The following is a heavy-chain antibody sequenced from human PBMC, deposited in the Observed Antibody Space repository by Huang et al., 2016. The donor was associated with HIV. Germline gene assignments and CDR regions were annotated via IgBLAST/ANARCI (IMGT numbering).Heavy chain of an antibody. J-gene: IGHJ4*02. CDR3: AKDADTSGYDVLGPFGS. Sequence: EVLLLESGGGLVQPGGSLRLSCVASGFTFGSYAMSWVRQGPGKGLEWVAGITDGINNRYYAHAVKGRVAVSRDDSTNTLYLQMNSLRAEDTAVYYCAKDADTSGYDVLGPFGSWGQGTLVTISS. V-gene: IGHV3-23*01. D-gene: IGHD3-3*01. CDR1: GFTFGSYA. CDR2: ITDGINNR.